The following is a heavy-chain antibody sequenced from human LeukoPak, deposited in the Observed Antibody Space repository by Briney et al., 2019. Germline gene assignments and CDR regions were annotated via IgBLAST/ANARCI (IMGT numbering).Heavy chain of an antibody. CDR1: GLSVSSNY. CDR2: IYRDGSS. Sequence: GGSLRLSCVASGLSVSSNYMSWVRQAPGKGLEWVSVIYRDGSSYYAESVKGRFTISRDNSKNTLYIQTNSLRAEDTAVYYCARSFYDILIGYYQYFDYWGQGTLVTVSS. CDR3: ARSFYDILIGYYQYFDY. D-gene: IGHD3-9*01. J-gene: IGHJ4*02. V-gene: IGHV3-66*01.